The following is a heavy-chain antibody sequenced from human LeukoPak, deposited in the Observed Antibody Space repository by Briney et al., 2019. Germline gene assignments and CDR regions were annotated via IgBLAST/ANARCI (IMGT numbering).Heavy chain of an antibody. D-gene: IGHD3-22*01. CDR1: GFTFSSYG. CDR2: IWYDGSNK. CDR3: ARPSNYYDTSAPGDY. V-gene: IGHV3-33*08. J-gene: IGHJ4*02. Sequence: QTGGSLRLSCAASGFTFSSYGMHWVRQAPGKGLEWVAVIWYDGSNKYYADSVKGRFTISRDNSKNTLYLQMNSLRAEDTAVYYCARPSNYYDTSAPGDYWGQGTLVTVSS.